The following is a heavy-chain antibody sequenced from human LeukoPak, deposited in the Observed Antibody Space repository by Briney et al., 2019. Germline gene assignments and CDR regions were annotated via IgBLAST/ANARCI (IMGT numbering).Heavy chain of an antibody. V-gene: IGHV1-2*02. Sequence: ASVKVSCKASGYTFTGHYIHWLRQAPGQGLEWMGWINPNSGGTNYAQKFQGRVTMTRDTSISSAYMELSRLRSDGTAVYYCARTYSGSFEDYFDYWGQGTLVTVSS. CDR3: ARTYSGSFEDYFDY. CDR2: INPNSGGT. CDR1: GYTFTGHY. J-gene: IGHJ4*02. D-gene: IGHD1-26*01.